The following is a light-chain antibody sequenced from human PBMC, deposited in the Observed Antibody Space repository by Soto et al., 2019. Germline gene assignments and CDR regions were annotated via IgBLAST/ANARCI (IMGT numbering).Light chain of an antibody. CDR3: SSYSSTSTPWV. CDR2: EVT. Sequence: QSALTQPASVSGSPGQSITIFCTGTSSDVGAYKFVSWYRHHPGRAPQVMIYEVTNRPSGVSSRFSGSKSGNTASLTISGLQPEDEGDYYCSSYSSTSTPWVFGGGIKLTVL. J-gene: IGLJ3*02. V-gene: IGLV2-14*01. CDR1: SSDVGAYKF.